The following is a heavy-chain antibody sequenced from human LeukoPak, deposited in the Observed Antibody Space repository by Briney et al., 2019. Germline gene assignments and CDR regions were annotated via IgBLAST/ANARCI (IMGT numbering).Heavy chain of an antibody. CDR1: GGSXXSXS. CDR2: IHTSGST. CDR3: AREQYPYFDY. V-gene: IGHV4-4*07. D-gene: IGHD2-2*02. Sequence: TLSLTXXXXGGSXXSXSWTWIRXPAGKGLEWIGRIHTSGSTNYNPSLKSRVTMSVDTSKNQFSLKLSSVTAADTAIYYCAREQYPYFDYWGQGTLVTVSS. J-gene: IGHJ4*02.